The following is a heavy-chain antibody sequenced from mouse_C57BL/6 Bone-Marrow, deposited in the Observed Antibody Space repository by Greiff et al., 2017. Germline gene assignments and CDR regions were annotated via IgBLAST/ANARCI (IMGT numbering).Heavy chain of an antibody. Sequence: QVQLKQSGAELVRPGTSVKMSCKASGYTFTNYWIGWAKQRPGHGLEWIGDIYPGGGYPNYNEKFKGKATLTADKSSSSAYMQFSSLTSEDSAIYYCARKPNWYYFDYWGQGTTLTVSS. CDR2: IYPGGGYP. CDR3: ARKPNWYYFDY. D-gene: IGHD4-1*01. J-gene: IGHJ2*01. V-gene: IGHV1-63*01. CDR1: GYTFTNYW.